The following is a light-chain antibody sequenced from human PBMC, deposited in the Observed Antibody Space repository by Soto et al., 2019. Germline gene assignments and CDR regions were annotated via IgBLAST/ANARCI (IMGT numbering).Light chain of an antibody. CDR2: DAS. CDR3: KQHNRYSLT. J-gene: IGKJ4*01. CDR1: QSISSW. Sequence: DIQMTQSPSTLSASVGDRVTITCRASQSISSWLAWYQQKPGKAPKLLIYDASSLESGVPSRFSGSGSDTEFTLTINTLQTDDFATYHCKQHNRYSLTFGGGTKVEIK. V-gene: IGKV1-5*01.